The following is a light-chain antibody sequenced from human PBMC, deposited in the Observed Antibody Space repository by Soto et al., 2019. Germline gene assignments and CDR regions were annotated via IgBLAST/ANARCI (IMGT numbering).Light chain of an antibody. CDR3: NSFTSASTYD. CDR2: EVS. CDR1: SSDVGGYNR. J-gene: IGLJ1*01. Sequence: QSVLTQPASVSGSPGQAITISCTGSSSDVGGYNRVSWYQQHPDKAPKLIIYEVSNRPSGVSNRLSGSKSGNTASLTISGLQAEDEADYYCNSFTSASTYDFGTGTKVTVL. V-gene: IGLV2-14*01.